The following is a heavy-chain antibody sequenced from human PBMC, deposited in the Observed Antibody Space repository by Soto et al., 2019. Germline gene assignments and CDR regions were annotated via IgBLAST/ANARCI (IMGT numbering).Heavy chain of an antibody. J-gene: IGHJ4*02. D-gene: IGHD6-6*01. CDR2: IYYSGST. CDR3: ARKKQLDFDY. Sequence: SETLSLTCTVSGGSISSSSYYWGWIRQPPGKGLEWIGSIYYSGSTYYNPSLKSRVTISVDTSKNQFSLKLSSVTAADTAVYYCARKKQLDFDYWGQGTLVTVSS. V-gene: IGHV4-39*01. CDR1: GGSISSSSYY.